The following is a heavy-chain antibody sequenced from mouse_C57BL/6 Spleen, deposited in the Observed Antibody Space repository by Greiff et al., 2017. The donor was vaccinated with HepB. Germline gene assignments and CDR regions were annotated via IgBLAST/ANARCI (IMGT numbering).Heavy chain of an antibody. Sequence: EVQLQQSGAELVKPGASVKLSCTASGFNIKDYYMHWVKQRTEQGLEWIGRIDPEDGETKYDPKFQGKATITADTSSNKAYLQLSSLTSEDAAVYYCARGLGQGAYWGQGTLVTVSA. CDR2: IDPEDGET. D-gene: IGHD3-3*01. CDR3: ARGLGQGAY. J-gene: IGHJ3*01. CDR1: GFNIKDYY. V-gene: IGHV14-2*01.